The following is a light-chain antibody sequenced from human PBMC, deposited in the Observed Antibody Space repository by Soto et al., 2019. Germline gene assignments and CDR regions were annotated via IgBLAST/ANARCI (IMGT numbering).Light chain of an antibody. CDR1: SSDVGGYNY. V-gene: IGLV2-8*01. Sequence: QSVLTQPPSASGSPGQSVTISCTGTSSDVGGYNYVSWYPQYPGRAPKLMIYEVTTRPSGVPDRLSGSKSGNTASLTVSGLQAEDEADYYCSSYAASNNFYFVFGGGTKVTVL. CDR3: SSYAASNNFYFV. J-gene: IGLJ3*02. CDR2: EVT.